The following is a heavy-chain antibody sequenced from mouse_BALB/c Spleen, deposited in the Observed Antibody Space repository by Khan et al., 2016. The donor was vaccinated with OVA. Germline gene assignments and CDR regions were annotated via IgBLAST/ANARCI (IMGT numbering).Heavy chain of an antibody. D-gene: IGHD2-4*01. Sequence: VRLQQSGTVLARPGASVKMSCKASGYSFTSYWMHWVQQRPGQGLEWIGAIYPGNSETRYNQKFRDKAKLTTVTSTSTAYMELSSLTNEDSAVYYCTSSYDSYYFDYWGQGTTLTVSS. CDR2: IYPGNSET. J-gene: IGHJ2*01. V-gene: IGHV1-5*01. CDR1: GYSFTSYW. CDR3: TSSYDSYYFDY.